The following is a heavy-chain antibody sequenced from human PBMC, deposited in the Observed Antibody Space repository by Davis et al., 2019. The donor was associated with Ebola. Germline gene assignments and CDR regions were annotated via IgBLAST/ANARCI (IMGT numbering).Heavy chain of an antibody. D-gene: IGHD5-12*01. J-gene: IGHJ6*03. CDR3: AKGGKGWLRGGTYYYYYYMDV. Sequence: PGGSLRLSCAASGFTFNRYWMSWVRQAPGKGLEWVAEIRQDESERYYVDSVKGRFTISRDNAKNSLYLQMNSLRAEDTAVYYCAKGGKGWLRGGTYYYYYYMDVWGKGTTVTVSS. V-gene: IGHV3-7*03. CDR2: IRQDESER. CDR1: GFTFNRYW.